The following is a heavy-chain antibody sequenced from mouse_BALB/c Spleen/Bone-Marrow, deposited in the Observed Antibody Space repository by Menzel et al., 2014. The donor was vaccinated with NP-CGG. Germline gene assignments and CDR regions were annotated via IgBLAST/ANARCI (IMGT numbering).Heavy chain of an antibody. J-gene: IGHJ1*01. V-gene: IGHV1-67*01. D-gene: IGHD4-1*01. CDR3: ARKRLTGTSYWYFDV. Sequence: QVHVKQSGPELVRPGVSVKISCKGSGYTFTDYAMHWVKQSHARSLEWIGVISTYYGNTNYNQKSKGKATMTVDKSSSTAYMELARLTSEDSAIYYCARKRLTGTSYWYFDVWGAGTTVTVSS. CDR2: ISTYYGNT. CDR1: GYTFTDYA.